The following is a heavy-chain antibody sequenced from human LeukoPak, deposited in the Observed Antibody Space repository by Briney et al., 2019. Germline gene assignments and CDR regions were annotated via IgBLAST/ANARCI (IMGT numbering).Heavy chain of an antibody. D-gene: IGHD3-22*01. J-gene: IGHJ4*02. Sequence: GGSLRLSCAASGFTVSDYSMSWVRQAPGKGLEWVSAISGSGSYTDYANSVKGRFTISKDNSKNTLYMRMSSLRAEDTAVYYCAKRRYDSSGHFDSWGQGTLVTVSS. CDR2: ISGSGSYT. CDR3: AKRRYDSSGHFDS. CDR1: GFTVSDYS. V-gene: IGHV3-23*01.